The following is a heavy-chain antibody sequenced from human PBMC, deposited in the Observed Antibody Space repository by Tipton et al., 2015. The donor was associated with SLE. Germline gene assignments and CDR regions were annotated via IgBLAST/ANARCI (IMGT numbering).Heavy chain of an antibody. CDR3: ARGGGSYYFDY. D-gene: IGHD1-26*01. CDR1: GGSISSYV. J-gene: IGHJ4*02. V-gene: IGHV4-59*01. Sequence: LRLSCTVSGGSISSYVWTWIRQPPGKGLEWIWYIYDSGSTNYNPSLKSRVTISVDTSKNQFSLNLSAVTAADTAVYYCARGGGSYYFDYWGQGTLVTVSS. CDR2: IYDSGST.